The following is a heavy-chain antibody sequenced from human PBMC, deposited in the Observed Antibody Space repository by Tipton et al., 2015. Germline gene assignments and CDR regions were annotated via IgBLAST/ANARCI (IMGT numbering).Heavy chain of an antibody. CDR2: IRYSGGT. J-gene: IGHJ6*02. Sequence: LRPSCTVSGTSLSGFYWTWIRQPPGKGLEWIGYIRYSGGTNYKPSLRGRVSISLDMSKNQFSLKLRSVTAADTAMYFCARENAYYYGMDVWGQGTTVTVSS. D-gene: IGHD1-1*01. CDR3: ARENAYYYGMDV. CDR1: GTSLSGFY. V-gene: IGHV4-59*01.